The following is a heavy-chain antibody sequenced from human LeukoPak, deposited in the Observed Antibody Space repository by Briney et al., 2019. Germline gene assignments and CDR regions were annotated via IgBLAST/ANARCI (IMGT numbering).Heavy chain of an antibody. V-gene: IGHV1-69*01. CDR1: GGTFRSYA. Sequence: GSSVKASCKASGGTFRSYAISWMRQAPGQGLEWMGGITPMLGPANYAQKFQGRVTITADESTSTAYMELSSLRSDDTAVYYCARSFCTSATCSKGHYYVMDVWGQGTTVTVSS. D-gene: IGHD2-8*01. CDR3: ARSFCTSATCSKGHYYVMDV. J-gene: IGHJ6*02. CDR2: ITPMLGPA.